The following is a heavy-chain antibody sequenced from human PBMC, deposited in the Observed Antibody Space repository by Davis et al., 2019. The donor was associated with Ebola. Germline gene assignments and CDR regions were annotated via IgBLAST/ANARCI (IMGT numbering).Heavy chain of an antibody. CDR1: GFTFRNYA. V-gene: IGHV3-23*01. CDR2: ISSGGGIT. J-gene: IGHJ5*02. D-gene: IGHD5-18*01. CDR3: ASGLRGYSYGNWFDT. Sequence: PGGSLRLSCAASGFTFRNYAMNWVRQAPGKGLEWVSGISSGGGITYYADSVKGRFTISRDNSKDTVFLQMNSLRAEDTAVYYCASGLRGYSYGNWFDTWGQGTLVTVSS.